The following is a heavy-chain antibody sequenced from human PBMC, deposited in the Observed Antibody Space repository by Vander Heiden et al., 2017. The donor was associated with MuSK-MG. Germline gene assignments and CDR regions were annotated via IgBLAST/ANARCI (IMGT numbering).Heavy chain of an antibody. CDR3: ARGIAAADKAY. CDR2: ISSSGSTI. J-gene: IGHJ4*02. CDR1: RLTFSSSS. D-gene: IGHD6-13*01. Sequence: EVQLVESGGGLVQPGGSLSLSCAAPRLTFSSSSMNWGRQAPGKGLEWVSYISSSGSTIYYADSVKGRFTISRDNAKNSLYLQMNSLRAEDTAVYYCARGIAAADKAYWGQGTLVTVSS. V-gene: IGHV3-48*01.